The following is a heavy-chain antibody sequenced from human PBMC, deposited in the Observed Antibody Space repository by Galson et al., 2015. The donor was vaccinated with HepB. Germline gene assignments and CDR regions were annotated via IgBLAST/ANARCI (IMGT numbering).Heavy chain of an antibody. J-gene: IGHJ4*02. D-gene: IGHD5-24*01. CDR2: VSYSGNI. CDR1: SASITNFY. V-gene: IGHV4-59*08. Sequence: ETLSLTCTVSSASITNFYWSWIRQSSGKGLEWIGYVSYSGNINYNPSLKTRVTVLVDTSKNQFSLKLSSVTAADTAVYYCARQMGTRMPFDYWGQGTLVTISS. CDR3: ARQMGTRMPFDY.